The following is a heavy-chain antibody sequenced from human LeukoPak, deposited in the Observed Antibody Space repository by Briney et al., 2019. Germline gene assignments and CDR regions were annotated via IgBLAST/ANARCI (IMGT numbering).Heavy chain of an antibody. CDR2: INPNSGGT. CDR1: GYTFTDYY. D-gene: IGHD1-1*01. J-gene: IGHJ5*02. Sequence: ASVKVSCKASGYTFTDYYIHWVRQAPGQGLEWMGWINPNSGGTNYARKFQDRVTMTRDTSISTAYMELSRLTSDDTAVYYCARVADSTGTTGIFTLYWFDPWGQGTLVTVSS. V-gene: IGHV1-2*02. CDR3: ARVADSTGTTGIFTLYWFDP.